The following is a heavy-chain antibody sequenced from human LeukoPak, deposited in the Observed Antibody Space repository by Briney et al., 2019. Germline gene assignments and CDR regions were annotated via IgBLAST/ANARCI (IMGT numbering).Heavy chain of an antibody. CDR3: AKDHAVMVLFYSDY. Sequence: SGGSLRLSCAASGFTFSSYGMHWVRQAPGKGLEWVAVISYDGSNKYYADSVKGRFTISRDNSKNTLYLQMNSLRAEDTAVYHRAKDHAVMVLFYSDYWGQGTLVTVSS. CDR2: ISYDGSNK. D-gene: IGHD3-10*01. V-gene: IGHV3-30*18. CDR1: GFTFSSYG. J-gene: IGHJ4*02.